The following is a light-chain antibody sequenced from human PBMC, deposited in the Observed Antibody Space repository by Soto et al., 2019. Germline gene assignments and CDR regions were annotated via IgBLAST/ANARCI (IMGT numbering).Light chain of an antibody. CDR1: QTISGF. CDR3: QHYHSYSEA. Sequence: DIQMTQSPSSLSASGGDRVAIACRSSQTISGFLNWYQQKPGKAPKLLIYKASTLKSGVPSRFSGSGSGTEFTLTISSLQPDDFATYYCQHYHSYSEAFGQGTKV. J-gene: IGKJ1*01. V-gene: IGKV1-5*03. CDR2: KAS.